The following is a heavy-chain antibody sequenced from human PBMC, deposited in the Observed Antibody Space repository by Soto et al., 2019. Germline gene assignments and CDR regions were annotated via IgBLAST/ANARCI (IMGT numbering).Heavy chain of an antibody. CDR3: ARQYYYGSGSYPLLYYYYYYGMDV. CDR2: IYYSGGT. Sequence: PSETLSLTCTVSGGSISSSSYYWGWIRQPPGKGLEWIGSIYYSGGTYYNPSLKSRVTISVDTSKNQFSLKLSSVTAADTAVYYCARQYYYGSGSYPLLYYYYYYGMDVWGQGTTVTVSS. CDR1: GGSISSSSYY. D-gene: IGHD3-10*01. V-gene: IGHV4-39*01. J-gene: IGHJ6*02.